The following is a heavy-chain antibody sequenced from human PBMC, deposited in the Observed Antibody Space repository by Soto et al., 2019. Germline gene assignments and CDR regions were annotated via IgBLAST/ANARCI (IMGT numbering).Heavy chain of an antibody. V-gene: IGHV3-33*01. Sequence: QVQLVEAGGGVVQPGRALRLSCAASGFTFSDYGMHWVLQTPGKGLEWVAVIWHDGNEKYYADSAKGRFTVSRDNSKNSLYLQMNSLRAEDTALYYCAREFGQYGNYRFDPWGQGTLVAVSS. CDR2: IWHDGNEK. D-gene: IGHD3-16*01. J-gene: IGHJ5*02. CDR1: GFTFSDYG. CDR3: AREFGQYGNYRFDP.